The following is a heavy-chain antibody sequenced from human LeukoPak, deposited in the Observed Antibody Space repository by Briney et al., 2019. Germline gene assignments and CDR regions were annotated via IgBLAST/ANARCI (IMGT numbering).Heavy chain of an antibody. J-gene: IGHJ4*02. V-gene: IGHV4-30-2*01. Sequence: TSETLSLTCTVSGGSISSGGYYWSWIRQPPGKGLEWIGYIYHSGSTYYNPSLKSRVTISVDRSKSQFSLKLSSVTAADTAVYYCARDRSGGGPFDYWGQGTLVTVSS. CDR1: GGSISSGGYY. CDR2: IYHSGST. CDR3: ARDRSGGGPFDY. D-gene: IGHD2-15*01.